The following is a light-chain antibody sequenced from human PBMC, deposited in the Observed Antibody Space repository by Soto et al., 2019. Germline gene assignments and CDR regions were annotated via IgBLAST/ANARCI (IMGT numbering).Light chain of an antibody. CDR1: QSVSSSY. CDR2: VPS. J-gene: IGKJ1*01. CDR3: QQYWYTKT. Sequence: ELVLTQSPGTLSLSPGERATLSCRASQSVSSSYLAWYQQKPGQAPRLLIYVPSIRATGIPDRFSGSGSGTYFTLTISRLEPEDFAVYYCQQYWYTKTFGQGTKVESK. V-gene: IGKV3-20*01.